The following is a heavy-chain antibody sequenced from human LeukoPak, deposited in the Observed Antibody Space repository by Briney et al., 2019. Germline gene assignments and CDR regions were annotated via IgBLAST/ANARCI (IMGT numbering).Heavy chain of an antibody. J-gene: IGHJ6*03. Sequence: ASVKVSCKASGYTLTSYDINWVRHATGQGLEWMGWMNPKMGNTGYAQTFQGRVSITRDTSISPAYMELGSLRSDDTAVYYCARALCDSSRCEYYAYMDVWGEGTTVTVSS. V-gene: IGHV1-8*03. D-gene: IGHD3-3*01. CDR3: ARALCDSSRCEYYAYMDV. CDR1: GYTLTSYD. CDR2: MNPKMGNT.